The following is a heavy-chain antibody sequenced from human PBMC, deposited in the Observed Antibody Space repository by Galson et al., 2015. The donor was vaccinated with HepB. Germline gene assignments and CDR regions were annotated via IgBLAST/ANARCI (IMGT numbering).Heavy chain of an antibody. Sequence: SVKVSCKASGFTFSRSAVQWVRQARGQRLEWIGWIVVGSGNTNYAQKFQERVTITKDMSTSTAYMELSSLRFEDTAVYYCAADSGIGNCSSSNCHFPVPLPDHWGQGTLVTVSS. CDR2: IVVGSGNT. D-gene: IGHD2-2*01. CDR3: AADSGIGNCSSSNCHFPVPLPDH. V-gene: IGHV1-58*01. J-gene: IGHJ4*02. CDR1: GFTFSRSA.